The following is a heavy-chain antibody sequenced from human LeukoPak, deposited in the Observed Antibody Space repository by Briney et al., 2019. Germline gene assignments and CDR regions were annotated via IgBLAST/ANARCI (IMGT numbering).Heavy chain of an antibody. CDR1: GGSFSGYY. D-gene: IGHD1-1*01. J-gene: IGHJ4*02. CDR2: INHSGST. Sequence: SETLSLTCAVYGGSFSGYYWSWIRQPPGKGLEWIGEINHSGSTNYIPSLKSRVTMSVDTSKNQFSLKPRSVTAADTAVYFCARLTKTSPSTLYYFDYWGQGNLVTVSS. V-gene: IGHV4-34*01. CDR3: ARLTKTSPSTLYYFDY.